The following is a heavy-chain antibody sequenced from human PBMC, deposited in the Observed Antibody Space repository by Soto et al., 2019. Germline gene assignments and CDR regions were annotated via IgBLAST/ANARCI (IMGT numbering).Heavy chain of an antibody. Sequence: GASVNVSCKASGGTFSSYAISWVRQAPGQGLEWMGGIIPIFGTANYAQKFQGRVTITADESTSTAYMELSSLRSEDTAVYYCARVGGYGGNSPDAFDIWGQGTMVTVSS. D-gene: IGHD4-17*01. CDR1: GGTFSSYA. CDR2: IIPIFGTA. CDR3: ARVGGYGGNSPDAFDI. V-gene: IGHV1-69*13. J-gene: IGHJ3*02.